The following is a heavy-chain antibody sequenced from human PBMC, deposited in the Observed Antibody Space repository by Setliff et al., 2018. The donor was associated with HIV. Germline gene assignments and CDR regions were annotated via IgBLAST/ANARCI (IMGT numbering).Heavy chain of an antibody. CDR3: ARAGSGYDLNYNYFDP. Sequence: PLETLSLTCSLPGGSIGASYWSWIRQSPGKELEWIAYIYYTGSTSYNPSLKSRVTISVDTSKNQFFLKLTSVTAADTAVYYCARAGSGYDLNYNYFDPWGQGTLVTVSS. J-gene: IGHJ5*02. D-gene: IGHD5-12*01. V-gene: IGHV4-59*01. CDR1: GGSIGASY. CDR2: IYYTGST.